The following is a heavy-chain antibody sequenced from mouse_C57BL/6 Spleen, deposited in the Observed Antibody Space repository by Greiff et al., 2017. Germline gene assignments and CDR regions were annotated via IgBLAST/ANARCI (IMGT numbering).Heavy chain of an antibody. D-gene: IGHD2-3*01. Sequence: VQLQQPGTELVKPGASVKLSCKASGYTFTSYWMHWVKQRPGQGLEWIGNINPSNGGTNYNEKFKSKATLTVDKSSSTAYMQLSSLTSEDSAVYYCAREALIYDGYYGFAYWGQGTLVTVSA. J-gene: IGHJ3*01. V-gene: IGHV1-53*01. CDR3: AREALIYDGYYGFAY. CDR2: INPSNGGT. CDR1: GYTFTSYW.